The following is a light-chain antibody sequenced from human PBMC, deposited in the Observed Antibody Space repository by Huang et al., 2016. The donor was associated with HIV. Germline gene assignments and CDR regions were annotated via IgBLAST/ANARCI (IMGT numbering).Light chain of an antibody. CDR3: QQLSSYPPL. J-gene: IGKJ3*01. Sequence: IQLTQSPSSLSASVGDRVTITCRASQGINTYFAWYQQKPGKPPKLLIYAASTLQTGVPSRFSGGGSGTDFTLTISSLQPEDFATYYCQQLSSYPPLFGPGTKVDIK. CDR1: QGINTY. CDR2: AAS. V-gene: IGKV1-9*01.